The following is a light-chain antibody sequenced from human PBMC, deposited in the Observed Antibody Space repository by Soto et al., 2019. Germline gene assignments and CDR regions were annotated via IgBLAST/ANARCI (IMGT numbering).Light chain of an antibody. CDR1: QSVSNNY. V-gene: IGKV3-20*01. J-gene: IGKJ1*01. Sequence: EIVLTQSPGTLSLSPGERATVSCRASQSVSNNYLAWYQQKPGQAPRLLIYAASNRARGIPDRFGGSGSGADFTLPGSRLEADDFAVYYCQQYGTAPWTFGQGTKVEI. CDR3: QQYGTAPWT. CDR2: AAS.